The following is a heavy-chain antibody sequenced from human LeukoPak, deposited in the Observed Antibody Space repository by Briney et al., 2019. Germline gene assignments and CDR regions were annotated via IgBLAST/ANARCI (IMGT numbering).Heavy chain of an antibody. CDR2: IYYSGST. Sequence: SETLSLTCTVSGGSISSSSYYWGWIRQPPGKELEWIESIYYSGSTYYNPSLKSRVTMSVDTSKNQFSLKLSSVTAADTAVYYCARVSLVRGAPDYYFDYWGQGTLVTVSS. CDR3: ARVSLVRGAPDYYFDY. V-gene: IGHV4-39*07. CDR1: GGSISSSSYY. D-gene: IGHD3-10*01. J-gene: IGHJ4*02.